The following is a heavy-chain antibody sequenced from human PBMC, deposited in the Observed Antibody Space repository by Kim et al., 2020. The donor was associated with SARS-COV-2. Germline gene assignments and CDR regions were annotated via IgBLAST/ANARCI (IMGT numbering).Heavy chain of an antibody. CDR3: ARGSGYDILTGYRHFDY. D-gene: IGHD3-9*01. Sequence: GGSLRLSCAASGFTVSSNYMSWVRQAPGKGLEWVSVIYSGGSTYYADSVKGRFTISRDNSKNTLYLQMNSLRAEDTAVYYCARGSGYDILTGYRHFDYWGQGTLVTVSS. V-gene: IGHV3-53*01. CDR1: GFTVSSNY. CDR2: IYSGGST. J-gene: IGHJ4*02.